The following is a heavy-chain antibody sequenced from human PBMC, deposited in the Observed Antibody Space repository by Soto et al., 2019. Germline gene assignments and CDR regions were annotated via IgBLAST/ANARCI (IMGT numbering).Heavy chain of an antibody. V-gene: IGHV3-21*01. CDR1: GFTFTTYS. D-gene: IGHD2-21*01. CDR3: AGEKHYYYCMDV. Sequence: PGGSLRLSCAASGFTFTTYSMNWVRQAPGKGLEWVSSISSSSEYIYYGDSVRGRFTISRDNAKNSLYLQMNSLRAEDTAVYFCAGEKHYYYCMDVWGKGSTGTVAS. CDR2: ISSSSEYI. J-gene: IGHJ6*03.